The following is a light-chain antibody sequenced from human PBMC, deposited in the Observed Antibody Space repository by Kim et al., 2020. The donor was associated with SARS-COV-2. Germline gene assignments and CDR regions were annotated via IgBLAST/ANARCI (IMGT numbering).Light chain of an antibody. CDR1: QGISSY. J-gene: IGKJ1*01. CDR2: AAS. CDR3: QQYYSYPPT. V-gene: IGKV1-8*01. Sequence: ASPGDRVTIPCRASQGISSYLAWYQQKPGKAPKLLIYAASTLQSGVPSRFSGSGSGTDFTLTISCLQSEDFATYYCQQYYSYPPTFGQGTKVDIK.